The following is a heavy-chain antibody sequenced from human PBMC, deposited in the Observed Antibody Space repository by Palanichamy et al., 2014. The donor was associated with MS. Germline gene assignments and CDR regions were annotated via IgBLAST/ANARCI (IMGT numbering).Heavy chain of an antibody. V-gene: IGHV3-23*01. CDR3: AKQKSYSSSAYYFDY. CDR1: GFTFSSYA. CDR2: ISGSGGST. Sequence: EVRLLESGGGLVQPGGSLRLSCAASGFTFSSYAMSWVRQAPGKGLEWVSAISGSGGSTYYADSVKGRFTISRDNSKNTLYLQMNSLRAEDTAVYYCAKQKSYSSSAYYFDYWGQGTLVTVSS. D-gene: IGHD6-6*01. J-gene: IGHJ4*02.